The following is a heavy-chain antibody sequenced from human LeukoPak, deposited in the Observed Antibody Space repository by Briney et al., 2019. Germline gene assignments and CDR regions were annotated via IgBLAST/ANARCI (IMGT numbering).Heavy chain of an antibody. CDR1: GGSISSGGYY. CDR3: AREVHDSSGYWAILDY. Sequence: SETLSLTCTVSGGSISSGGYYWSWIRQHPGKGLEWIGYIYHSGSTYYNPSLKSRVTISVDRSKNQFSLKLSSVTAADTAVYYCAREVHDSSGYWAILDYWGQGTLVTVSS. V-gene: IGHV4-30-2*01. CDR2: IYHSGST. D-gene: IGHD3-22*01. J-gene: IGHJ4*02.